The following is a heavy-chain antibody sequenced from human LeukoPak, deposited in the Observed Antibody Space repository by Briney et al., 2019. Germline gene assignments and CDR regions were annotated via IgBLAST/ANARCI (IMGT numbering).Heavy chain of an antibody. CDR1: GFNLNSYL. CDR3: ARSNPNRNALDL. Sequence: QSGGSLRLSCAASGFNLNSYLMSWVRQAPGRGLEWVANIKKDGSEENYLDSVKGRFTVSRDNAKNSLYLQMNSQRGEDTAIYYCARSNPNRNALDLWGQGTMVTISS. CDR2: IKKDGSEE. V-gene: IGHV3-7*01. J-gene: IGHJ3*01. D-gene: IGHD1-14*01.